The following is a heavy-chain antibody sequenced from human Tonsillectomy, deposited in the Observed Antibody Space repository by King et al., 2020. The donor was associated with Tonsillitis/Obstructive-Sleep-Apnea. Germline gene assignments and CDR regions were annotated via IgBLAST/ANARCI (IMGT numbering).Heavy chain of an antibody. J-gene: IGHJ6*02. Sequence: VQLVESGGGVVQPGRSLRLSCAASGFTFSSFALHWVRQAPGKGLEWVALISYDGSNKFYADSVKGRFTISRDNSKNTLYLQMNSLRVEDTAVYYCATLGDYEDGVDVWGQGTPVTVSS. D-gene: IGHD4-17*01. CDR1: GFTFSSFA. CDR2: ISYDGSNK. CDR3: ATLGDYEDGVDV. V-gene: IGHV3-30*04.